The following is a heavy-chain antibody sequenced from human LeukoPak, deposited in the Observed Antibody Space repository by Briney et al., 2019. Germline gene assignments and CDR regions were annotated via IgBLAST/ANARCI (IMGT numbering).Heavy chain of an antibody. Sequence: PSETLSLTCTVSGGSISSSSYYWGWLRQPPGTGLEWIGSIYYRGSTYYNPSLKRRVPISVDTSKTQCSLKLSSVTAVDTAVYYCARYYYYYYCLDVWGKGATVTVSS. CDR1: GGSISSSSYY. CDR3: ARYYYYYYCLDV. V-gene: IGHV4-39*01. CDR2: IYYRGST. J-gene: IGHJ6*03.